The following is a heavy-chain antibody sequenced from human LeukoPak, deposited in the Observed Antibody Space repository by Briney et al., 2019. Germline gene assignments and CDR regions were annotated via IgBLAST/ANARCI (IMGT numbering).Heavy chain of an antibody. V-gene: IGHV4-61*02. D-gene: IGHD1-1*01. CDR2: IQTSGSP. J-gene: IGHJ3*02. CDR3: VRDVGTSDAFDN. Sequence: SETLSLTCTVSGGSISSGSYYWSWIRQPAGKGLEWIGRIQTSGSPKYNPSLKSRVTMSVDTSKNQFSLKLSSVTAADTAVYYCVRDVGTSDAFDNWGQGTMVIVPS. CDR1: GGSISSGSYY.